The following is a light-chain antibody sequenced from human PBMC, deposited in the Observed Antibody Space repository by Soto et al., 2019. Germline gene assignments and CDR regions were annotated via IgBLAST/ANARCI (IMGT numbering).Light chain of an antibody. J-gene: IGKJ4*01. CDR1: QSISSY. CDR2: AAS. CDR3: QQSYNTPPT. V-gene: IGKV1-39*01. Sequence: IHMTQSASSLSASVGHRVTITCRASQSISSYLNWYQQKQGKAPKLLIYAASSLQGGVPSRFSGSGYGTDFNLTISSLETEDFATYYCQQSYNTPPTFGAGTKVDIK.